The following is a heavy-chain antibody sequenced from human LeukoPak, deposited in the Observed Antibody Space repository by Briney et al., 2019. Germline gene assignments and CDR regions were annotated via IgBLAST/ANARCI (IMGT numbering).Heavy chain of an antibody. CDR2: IKQDGSEK. J-gene: IGHJ4*02. D-gene: IGHD3-3*01. CDR3: ARGYYDFWSGYFDY. V-gene: IGHV3-7*01. Sequence: GGSLRLSCAASGLTFSSYWMSWVRQAPGKGLEWVANIKQDGSEKYYVDSVKGRFTISRDNAKNSLYLQMNSLRAEDTAVYYCARGYYDFWSGYFDYWGQGTLVTVSS. CDR1: GLTFSSYW.